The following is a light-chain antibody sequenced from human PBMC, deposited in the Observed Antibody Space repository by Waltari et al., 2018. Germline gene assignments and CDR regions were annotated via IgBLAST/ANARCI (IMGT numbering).Light chain of an antibody. CDR1: RSNIGAGYY. CDR3: SAWDTSLSAVL. CDR2: ENI. V-gene: IGLV1-40*01. J-gene: IGLJ2*01. Sequence: QSVLTQPPSTSGAPGKRIPISCTGTRSNIGAGYYVTWYQQFPGTAPKLLIYENINRPSGVSDRFSGSKSGTSASLTITGLQSEDEADYYCSAWDTSLSAVLFGGGTRLTVL.